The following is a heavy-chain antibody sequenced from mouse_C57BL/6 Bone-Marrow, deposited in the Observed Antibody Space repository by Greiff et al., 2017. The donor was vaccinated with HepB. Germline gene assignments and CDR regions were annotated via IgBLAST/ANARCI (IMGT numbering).Heavy chain of an antibody. J-gene: IGHJ2*01. Sequence: EVQLQQSGAELVRPGASVKLSCTASGFNIKDDYMHWVKQRPEQGLEWIGWIDPENGDTEYASKFQGKAPITADTSSNTAYLQLSSLTSEDTAVYYCTFYGNYPYFDYWGQGTTLTVSS. CDR3: TFYGNYPYFDY. CDR2: IDPENGDT. CDR1: GFNIKDDY. V-gene: IGHV14-4*01. D-gene: IGHD2-1*01.